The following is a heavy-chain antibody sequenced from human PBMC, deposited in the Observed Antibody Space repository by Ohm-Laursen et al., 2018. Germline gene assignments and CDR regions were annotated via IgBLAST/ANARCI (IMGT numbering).Heavy chain of an antibody. CDR2: VSDTDGST. CDR1: GFSFSTYA. V-gene: IGHV3-23*01. Sequence: SLRLSCAATGFSFSTYAMTWVRQAPGKGLEWVSGVSDTDGSTYYADSVKGRFTISRDNSKNTLYLQMSSLRGEDTALYYCAKSVTGARYFFDFWGQGTLVTVSS. CDR3: AKSVTGARYFFDF. D-gene: IGHD2-21*02. J-gene: IGHJ4*02.